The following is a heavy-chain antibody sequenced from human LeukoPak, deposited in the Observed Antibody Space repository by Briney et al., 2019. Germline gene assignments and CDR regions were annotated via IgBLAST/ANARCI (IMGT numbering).Heavy chain of an antibody. V-gene: IGHV4-34*01. D-gene: IGHD4-23*01. J-gene: IGHJ4*02. Sequence: SETLCLTCAVSGGSFSGYYWSWIRSAPRKGLDWIGEGNPSGSTNYNPSLKSRVTISVDWSKHQFSLPLSSVPSAPTAVHYCARRGGRLYGGKDLFDHWGQGTLVSVSS. CDR1: GGSFSGYY. CDR3: ARRGGRLYGGKDLFDH. CDR2: GNPSGST.